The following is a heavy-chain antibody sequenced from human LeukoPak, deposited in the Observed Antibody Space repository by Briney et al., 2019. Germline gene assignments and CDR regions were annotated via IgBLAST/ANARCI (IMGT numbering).Heavy chain of an antibody. J-gene: IGHJ6*03. CDR2: IKQDGSEK. CDR3: ARDGDLYSFGFYYYYMDV. D-gene: IGHD3-3*01. CDR1: GFTFSSYW. Sequence: GSLRLSCAASGFTFSSYWMSWVRQAPGKGLEWVANIKQDGSEKYYVDSVKGRFTISRDNAKNSLYLQMNSLRAEDTAVYYCARDGDLYSFGFYYYYMDVWGKGTTVTVSS. V-gene: IGHV3-7*01.